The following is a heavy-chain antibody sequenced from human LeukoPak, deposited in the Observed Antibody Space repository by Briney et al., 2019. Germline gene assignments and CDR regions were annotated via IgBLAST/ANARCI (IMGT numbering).Heavy chain of an antibody. V-gene: IGHV3-23*01. CDR1: GFTFSSYA. D-gene: IGHD3-3*01. CDR3: AKVRDFGYYYYYMDV. CDR2: ISGSGGST. J-gene: IGHJ6*03. Sequence: GGSLRLSCAASGFTFSSYAMSWVRQAPGKGLEWVSAISGSGGSTYYADSVKGRFTISRDNSKNTMYLQMNSLRTEDTAVYYCAKVRDFGYYYYYMDVWGKGTTVTVSS.